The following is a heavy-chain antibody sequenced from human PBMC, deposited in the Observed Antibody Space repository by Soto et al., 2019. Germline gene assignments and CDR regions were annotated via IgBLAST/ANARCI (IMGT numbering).Heavy chain of an antibody. D-gene: IGHD7-27*01. Sequence: GGSLRLSCAASGFTFSGSAMHWVRQASGKGLEWVGRIRSKANSYATAYAASVKGRFTISRDDSKNTAYLQMNSLKTEDTAVYYGTSGPGDLPWFDPWGQGTLVTVSS. V-gene: IGHV3-73*01. CDR1: GFTFSGSA. J-gene: IGHJ5*02. CDR2: IRSKANSYAT. CDR3: TSGPGDLPWFDP.